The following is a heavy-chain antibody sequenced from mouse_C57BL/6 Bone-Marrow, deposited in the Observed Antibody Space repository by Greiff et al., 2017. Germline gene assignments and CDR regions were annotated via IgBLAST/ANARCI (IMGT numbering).Heavy chain of an antibody. CDR2: ISSGGSYT. CDR3: ASWLYAMDY. V-gene: IGHV5-6*01. J-gene: IGHJ4*01. Sequence: EVQLVESGGDLVKPGGSLKLSCAASGFTFSSYGMSWVRQTPDKRLEWVATISSGGSYTYYPDSVKGRFTISRDNAKNTLYLQMSRVKSVDTAMYYCASWLYAMDYWGQGTSGTVSS. CDR1: GFTFSSYG.